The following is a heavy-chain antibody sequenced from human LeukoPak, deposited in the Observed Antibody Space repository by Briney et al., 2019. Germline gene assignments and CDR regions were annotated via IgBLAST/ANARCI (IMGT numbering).Heavy chain of an antibody. V-gene: IGHV4-39*01. CDR1: GGSISSSSAY. D-gene: IGHD5-18*01. J-gene: IGHJ4*02. Sequence: PSETLSLTCTVSGGSISSSSAYWGWIRQPPGKGLEWIGSIYYSKNTYYNPSLKSRSTISADTSKNQFSLTLGSVSATDTAVYSCVSPRGFSYGYFDYWGQGTLVSVSS. CDR3: VSPRGFSYGYFDY. CDR2: IYYSKNT.